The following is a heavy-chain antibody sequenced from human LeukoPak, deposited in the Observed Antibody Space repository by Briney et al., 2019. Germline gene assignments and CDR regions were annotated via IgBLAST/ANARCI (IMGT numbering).Heavy chain of an antibody. CDR1: GFTFSSYA. J-gene: IGHJ6*02. V-gene: IGHV3-30-3*01. CDR3: ARDRYPHYYYYGMDV. D-gene: IGHD1-26*01. CDR2: ISYDGSNK. Sequence: GGSLRLSCAASGFTFSSYAMHWVRQAPGKGLEWVAVISYDGSNKYYADSVKGRFTISRDNSKNTLYLQMNSLRAEDTAVYYCARDRYPHYYYYGMDVWGQGTTVTVSS.